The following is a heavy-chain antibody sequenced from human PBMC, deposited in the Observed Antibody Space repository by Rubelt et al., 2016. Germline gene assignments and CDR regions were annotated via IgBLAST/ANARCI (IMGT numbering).Heavy chain of an antibody. Sequence: QVQLQQWGAGLLKPSETLSLTCAVYGRSFSGYYWSWIRQPPGKGLEWIGEINHSGSTNYNPSLKSRVTISVDTSKNQFSLKLSSVTAADTAVYYCASGSSEWLMGAFDIWGQGTMVTVSS. CDR2: INHSGST. CDR1: GRSFSGYY. D-gene: IGHD6-19*01. V-gene: IGHV4-34*01. J-gene: IGHJ3*02. CDR3: ASGSSEWLMGAFDI.